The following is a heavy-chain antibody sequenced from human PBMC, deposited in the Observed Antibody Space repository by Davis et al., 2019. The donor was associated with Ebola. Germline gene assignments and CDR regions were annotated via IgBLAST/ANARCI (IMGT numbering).Heavy chain of an antibody. CDR1: GASITTNKW. J-gene: IGHJ5*02. V-gene: IGHV4-4*02. CDR3: ASRLTYGPIQS. CDR2: IYHSGPT. Sequence: SETLSLTCAVSGASITTNKWWTWIRQTPGQGLQWIGEIYHSGPTDYNPSLKSRVNTLLDSSKNHSSLRLTSVTAADTAVYYCASRLTYGPIQSWGQGTLVTVSS. D-gene: IGHD2-8*01.